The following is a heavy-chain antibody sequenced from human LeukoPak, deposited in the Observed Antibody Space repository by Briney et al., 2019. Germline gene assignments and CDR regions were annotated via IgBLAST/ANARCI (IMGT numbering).Heavy chain of an antibody. Sequence: GGSLRLSCAASGVTFSSYARSWVRQAPGRGLEWVSGISSGGGSTYYADSVKGRFTISRDNSKNTLYLQMSSLRAEDTAVYYCAKDLGWLLRFFDYWGQGTLVTVSS. CDR3: AKDLGWLLRFFDY. CDR1: GVTFSSYA. D-gene: IGHD2-21*02. J-gene: IGHJ4*02. V-gene: IGHV3-23*01. CDR2: ISSGGGST.